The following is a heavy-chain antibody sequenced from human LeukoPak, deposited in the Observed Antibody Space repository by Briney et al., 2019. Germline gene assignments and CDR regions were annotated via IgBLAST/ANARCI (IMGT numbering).Heavy chain of an antibody. CDR3: ARERRGYCTNGVCYSAFDI. CDR1: GFTFSSYA. D-gene: IGHD2-8*01. V-gene: IGHV3-30*04. CDR2: ISYDGSNK. J-gene: IGHJ3*02. Sequence: GGSLRLSCAASGFTFSSYAMHWVRQAPGKGLEWVAVISYDGSNKYYADSVKGRFTISRDNSKNTLYLQMNSLRAEDTAVYYCARERRGYCTNGVCYSAFDIWGQGTMVTVSS.